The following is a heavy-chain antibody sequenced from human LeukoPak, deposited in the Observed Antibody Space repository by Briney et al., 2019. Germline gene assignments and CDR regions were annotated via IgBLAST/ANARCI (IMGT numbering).Heavy chain of an antibody. V-gene: IGHV1-2*02. CDR3: ARGRRILGGPENAGDFFDF. D-gene: IGHD3-16*01. CDR2: IKPNSGAT. Sequence: ASVKVSCKASGYTLTDYYLHWVRQAPGHGLKWMGGIKPNSGATHYAQSFQARVTMTRDTSIASSYMELTGLESDDTAVYYCARGRRILGGPENAGDFFDFWGQGSLVTVSS. J-gene: IGHJ4*01. CDR1: GYTLTDYY.